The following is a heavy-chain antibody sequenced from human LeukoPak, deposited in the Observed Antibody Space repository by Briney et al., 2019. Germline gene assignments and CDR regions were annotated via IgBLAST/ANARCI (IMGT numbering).Heavy chain of an antibody. D-gene: IGHD2-15*01. Sequence: TGGSLRLSCAASGFTFSSYAMSWVRQAPGKGLEWVSGISGSGGSTYYADSVKGRFTISRDNSKNTLYLQMNSLRAEDTAVYYCARMDIVVVVAADWGQGTLVTVSS. CDR1: GFTFSSYA. CDR2: ISGSGGST. CDR3: ARMDIVVVVAAD. J-gene: IGHJ4*02. V-gene: IGHV3-23*01.